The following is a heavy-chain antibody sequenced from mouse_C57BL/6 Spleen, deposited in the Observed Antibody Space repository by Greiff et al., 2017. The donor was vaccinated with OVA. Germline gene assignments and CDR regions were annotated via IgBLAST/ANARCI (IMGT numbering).Heavy chain of an antibody. D-gene: IGHD2-3*01. Sequence: EVKLQESGPGLVKPSQSLSLTCSVTGYSITSGYYWNWIRQFPGNKLEWMGYISYDGSNNYNPSLKNRISITRDTSKNQFFLKLNSVTTEDTATYYGARDPVSMMVTSWFAYWGQGTLVTVSA. CDR3: ARDPVSMMVTSWFAY. CDR1: GYSITSGYY. CDR2: ISYDGSN. J-gene: IGHJ3*01. V-gene: IGHV3-6*01.